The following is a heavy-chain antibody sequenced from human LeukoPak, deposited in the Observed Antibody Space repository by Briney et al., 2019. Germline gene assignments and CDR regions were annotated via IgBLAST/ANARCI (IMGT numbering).Heavy chain of an antibody. CDR2: IYHSGST. CDR3: ARVGYYDSSGYSAFDI. CDR1: GYSISSGYY. D-gene: IGHD3-22*01. Sequence: PSETLSLTCTVSGYSISSGYYWGWIRQPPGKGLEWIGSIYHSGSTYYNPSLKSRVTISVDTSKNRISLKLSSVTAADTAVYYCARVGYYDSSGYSAFDIWGQGTMVTVSS. J-gene: IGHJ3*02. V-gene: IGHV4-38-2*02.